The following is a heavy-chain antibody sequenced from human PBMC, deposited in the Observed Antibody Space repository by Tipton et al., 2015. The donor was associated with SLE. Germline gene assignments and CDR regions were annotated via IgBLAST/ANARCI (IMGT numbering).Heavy chain of an antibody. Sequence: TLSLTCVVYGGSFSGYYWSWIRQPPGKGLEWIGEINHSGSTNYDPSLKSRVTISVDTSKNQFSLKLSSVTAADTAVYYCARMLYGGNSGGKVGNWFDPWGQGTLVTVSS. CDR1: GGSFSGYY. J-gene: IGHJ5*02. CDR2: INHSGST. D-gene: IGHD4-23*01. CDR3: ARMLYGGNSGGKVGNWFDP. V-gene: IGHV4-34*01.